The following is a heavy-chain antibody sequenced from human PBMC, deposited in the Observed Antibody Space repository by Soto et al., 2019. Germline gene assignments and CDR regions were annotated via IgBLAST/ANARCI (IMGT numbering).Heavy chain of an antibody. V-gene: IGHV3-23*01. CDR3: AKVRPLRDCTSTSRLGAFDI. Sequence: EEQLLESGGGLVRPGGSLRLSCAASAFTFRSYAMSWVRQAPGKGLEWVSAITASADTTYYADSVKGRFTISRDNSKNTLYLRMNSLRAEDTAVYYCAKVRPLRDCTSTSRLGAFDIWGQGTMVTVS. CDR2: ITASADTT. CDR1: AFTFRSYA. D-gene: IGHD2-2*01. J-gene: IGHJ3*02.